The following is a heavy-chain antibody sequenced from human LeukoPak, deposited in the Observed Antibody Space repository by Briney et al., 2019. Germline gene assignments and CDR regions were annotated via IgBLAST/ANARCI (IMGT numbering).Heavy chain of an antibody. V-gene: IGHV3-30*18. CDR2: ISYDGSNK. Sequence: GGSLRLSCAASGFTFSSYGMHWVRQAPGKGLEWVAVISYDGSNKYYADSVKGRFTISRDNSKNTLYLQMNSLRAEDTAIYCCAKPGYCGSTSCSAFDYWGQGTLVTVSS. D-gene: IGHD2-2*01. CDR3: AKPGYCGSTSCSAFDY. CDR1: GFTFSSYG. J-gene: IGHJ4*02.